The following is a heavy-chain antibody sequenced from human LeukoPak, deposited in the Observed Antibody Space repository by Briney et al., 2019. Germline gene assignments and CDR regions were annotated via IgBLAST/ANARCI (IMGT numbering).Heavy chain of an antibody. D-gene: IGHD1-26*01. Sequence: GGTLRLSCAASGFTFNHAWLNWVRQAPGKGLEWVGRIKSKTDDETTDYAAPVKGRFTISRDDSKNTLYLHMNSLKPEDTAVYYCTTSWERRYDYWGQGTLVTVSS. CDR1: GFTFNHAW. CDR2: IKSKTDDETT. V-gene: IGHV3-15*01. CDR3: TTSWERRYDY. J-gene: IGHJ4*02.